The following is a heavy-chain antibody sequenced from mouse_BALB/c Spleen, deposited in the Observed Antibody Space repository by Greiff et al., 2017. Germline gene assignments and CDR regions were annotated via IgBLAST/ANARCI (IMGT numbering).Heavy chain of an antibody. CDR2: IWGDGST. D-gene: IGHD2-14*01. CDR3: ARYRYDSHWYFDV. Sequence: VQLQESGPGLVAPSQSLSITCTVSGFSLTGYGVNWVRQPPGKGLEWLGMIWGDGSTDYNSALKSRLSISKDNSKSQVFLKMNSLQTDDTARYYCARYRYDSHWYFDVWGAGTTVTVSS. CDR1: GFSLTGYG. J-gene: IGHJ1*01. V-gene: IGHV2-6-7*01.